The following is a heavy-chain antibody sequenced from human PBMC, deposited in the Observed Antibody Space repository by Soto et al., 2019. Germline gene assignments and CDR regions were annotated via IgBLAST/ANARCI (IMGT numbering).Heavy chain of an antibody. CDR2: INANNGNT. Sequence: QVQLVQSGAEVKKPGASVKVSCKASGYTFTNYGISWVRQAPGQGPEWMGWINANNGNTKYAETLQGRGTMTTDTSTSTAYMELRSLRSDDTAMYYCARGGSSWSAEYYQHWGQGTLVIVSS. V-gene: IGHV1-18*01. J-gene: IGHJ1*01. CDR3: ARGGSSWSAEYYQH. D-gene: IGHD6-13*01. CDR1: GYTFTNYG.